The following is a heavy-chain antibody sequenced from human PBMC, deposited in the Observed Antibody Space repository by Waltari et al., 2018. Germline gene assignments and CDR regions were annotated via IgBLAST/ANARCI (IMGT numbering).Heavy chain of an antibody. Sequence: QPPGKGLEWIGSIYYSGSTYYNPSLKSRVTISVDTSKNQFSLKLSSVTAADTAVYYCARDALDSSGSNYYYYGMDVWGQGTTVTVSS. V-gene: IGHV4-39*07. J-gene: IGHJ6*02. D-gene: IGHD6-19*01. CDR2: IYYSGST. CDR3: ARDALDSSGSNYYYYGMDV.